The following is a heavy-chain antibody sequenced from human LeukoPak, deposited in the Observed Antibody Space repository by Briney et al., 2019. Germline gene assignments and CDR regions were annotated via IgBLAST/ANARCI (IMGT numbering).Heavy chain of an antibody. V-gene: IGHV3-7*03. CDR3: ARERGAADPCIDY. CDR2: INSDGSEG. J-gene: IGHJ4*02. CDR1: GFTFSGFW. D-gene: IGHD2-15*01. Sequence: GGSLRLSCAVSGFTFSGFWMSWSRQAPGKGLEWVASINSDGSEGYYADVVKGRFTISRDNAKNSLYLQINSLRAEDTAVYYCARERGAADPCIDYWGQGTLVTVSS.